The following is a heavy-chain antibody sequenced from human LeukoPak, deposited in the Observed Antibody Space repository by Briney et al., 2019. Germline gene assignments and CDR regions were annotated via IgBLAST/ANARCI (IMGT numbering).Heavy chain of an antibody. D-gene: IGHD5-24*01. CDR1: GFRVSDAY. CDR2: IISKSDGGTT. Sequence: GGSLRLSCAASGFRVSDAYMSWVRQTPGKRLEWIGRIISKSDGGTTDYAAPVKDRFIISRDDSKGTLYLQLNSLRTDDTAVYYCLAQYYFDYWGRGTLVTVSS. J-gene: IGHJ4*02. V-gene: IGHV3-15*01. CDR3: LAQYYFDY.